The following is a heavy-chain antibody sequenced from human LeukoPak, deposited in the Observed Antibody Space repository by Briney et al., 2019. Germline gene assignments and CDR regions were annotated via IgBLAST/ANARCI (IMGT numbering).Heavy chain of an antibody. CDR1: GFTFSSYA. V-gene: IGHV3-23*01. CDR2: ISGSGGST. D-gene: IGHD6-13*01. CDR3: AKSSSSWYDNWFDP. Sequence: SGGSLRLSCAASGFTFSSYAMSWVRQAPGKGLEWVSAISGSGGSTYYADSVKGRFTISRDNSKNTLYLQTNSLRAEDTAVYYCAKSSSSWYDNWFDPWGQGTLVTVSS. J-gene: IGHJ5*02.